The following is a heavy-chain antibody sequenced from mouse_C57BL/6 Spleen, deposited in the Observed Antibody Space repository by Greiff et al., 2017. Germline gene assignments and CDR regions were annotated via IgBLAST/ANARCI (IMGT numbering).Heavy chain of an antibody. D-gene: IGHD1-1*01. Sequence: VQLVESGAELVKPGASVKISCKASGYAFSSYWMNWVKQRPGKGLEWIGQIYPGDGDTNYNGKFKGKATLTADESSSTAYMQLSSLTSEDSAVYFCARSYYGSSYDWYFDVWGTGTTVTVSS. CDR1: GYAFSSYW. J-gene: IGHJ1*03. CDR2: IYPGDGDT. V-gene: IGHV1-80*01. CDR3: ARSYYGSSYDWYFDV.